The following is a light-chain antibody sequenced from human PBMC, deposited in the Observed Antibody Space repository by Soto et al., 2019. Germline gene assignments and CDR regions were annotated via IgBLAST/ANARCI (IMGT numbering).Light chain of an antibody. CDR2: YDI. CDR3: HVWDSSSDHRGVV. J-gene: IGLJ2*01. CDR1: NIGDKS. Sequence: SYELTQPPSVSVTPGKTARITCGGNNIGDKSVHWYQQKPGQAPVLVIYYDIDRPSGIPERFSGSNSGNTATLTINSVEARDEADYYCHVWDSSSDHRGVVFGGGTKVTVL. V-gene: IGLV3-21*04.